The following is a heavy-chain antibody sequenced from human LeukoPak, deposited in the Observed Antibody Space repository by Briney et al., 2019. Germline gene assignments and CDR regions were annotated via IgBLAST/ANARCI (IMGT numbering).Heavy chain of an antibody. V-gene: IGHV3-30*18. D-gene: IGHD3-22*01. CDR2: ISYDGSNK. CDR1: GFTFSSYS. J-gene: IGHJ4*02. Sequence: TGGSLRLSCAASGFTFSSYSMHWVRQAPGKGLEWVAVISYDGSNKYYADSVKGRFTISRDNSKNTLYLQMNSLRAEDTAVYYCAKDPGDSSGYYYARFDYWGQGTLVTVSS. CDR3: AKDPGDSSGYYYARFDY.